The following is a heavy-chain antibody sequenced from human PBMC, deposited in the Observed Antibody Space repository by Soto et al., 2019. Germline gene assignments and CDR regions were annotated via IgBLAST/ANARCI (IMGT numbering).Heavy chain of an antibody. CDR3: ASPRDYYYYYGMDV. V-gene: IGHV1-69*13. Sequence: SVNVSCKASGCSFSMYAIHWVRQAPGQGLEWMGGIIPISGTANYAQKLQGRVTITADESTSTAYMELSSLRSEDTAVYYCASPRDYYYYYGMDVWGQGTTVTVSS. CDR2: IIPISGTA. J-gene: IGHJ6*02. CDR1: GCSFSMYA.